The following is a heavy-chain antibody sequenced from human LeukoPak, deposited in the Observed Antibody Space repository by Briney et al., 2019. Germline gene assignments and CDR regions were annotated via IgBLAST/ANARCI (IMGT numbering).Heavy chain of an antibody. CDR2: IRNDGSNK. CDR1: GLTFSSYG. J-gene: IGHJ4*02. V-gene: IGHV3-30*02. CDR3: AKTPYYDSSVYYFDY. Sequence: SGGSLRLSCAASGLTFSSYGMHWVRQAPGKGLEWVAFIRNDGSNKYYADSVKGRFTISRDNSKNTLYLQMNSLRAEDTAVYYCAKTPYYDSSVYYFDYWGQGTLVTVSS. D-gene: IGHD3-22*01.